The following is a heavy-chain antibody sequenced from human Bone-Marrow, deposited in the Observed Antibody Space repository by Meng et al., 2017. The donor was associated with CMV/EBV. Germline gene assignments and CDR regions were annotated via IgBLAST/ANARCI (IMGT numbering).Heavy chain of an antibody. CDR2: ISSSSSYI. D-gene: IGHD6-13*01. Sequence: GGSLRLSCAAPGFTFSSYSMNWVRQAPGKGLEWVSSISSSSSYIYYADSVKGRFTISRDNAKNSLYLQMNSLRAEDTAVYYCARDLQYSSSWYWGSSDYYYGMDVWGQGTTVTVSS. CDR1: GFTFSSYS. CDR3: ARDLQYSSSWYWGSSDYYYGMDV. J-gene: IGHJ6*02. V-gene: IGHV3-21*01.